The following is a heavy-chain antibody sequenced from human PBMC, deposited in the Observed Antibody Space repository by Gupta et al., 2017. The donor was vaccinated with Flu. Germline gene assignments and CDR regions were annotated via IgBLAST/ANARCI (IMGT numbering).Heavy chain of an antibody. D-gene: IGHD3-10*01. CDR2: IKSEADGGTA. CDR3: TTDSSGGITFDM. Sequence: EGQLVESGGGLVKPGGSLRLSCAASGFSFSYAYMNWVRQAPGKGLEWVGRIKSEADGGTADYAAPVKGRFTISRDDSKNTLWLQMNSLRNEDTAVYYCTTDSSGGITFDMWGQGTPVTVSA. CDR1: GFSFSYAY. J-gene: IGHJ3*02. V-gene: IGHV3-15*01.